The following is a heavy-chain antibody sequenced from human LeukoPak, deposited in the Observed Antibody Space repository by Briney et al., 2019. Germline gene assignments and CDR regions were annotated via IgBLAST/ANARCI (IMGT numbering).Heavy chain of an antibody. Sequence: GASVKVSCKASGYTFTCYYMHWVRRAPGQGREWMGWINPNSGGTNYAQKFQGRVTMTRDTSISTAYMELSRLRSDDTAVYYCARQCSSTSCYSGQNDYWGQGTLVTVSS. CDR1: GYTFTCYY. CDR2: INPNSGGT. CDR3: ARQCSSTSCYSGQNDY. J-gene: IGHJ4*02. V-gene: IGHV1-2*02. D-gene: IGHD2-2*02.